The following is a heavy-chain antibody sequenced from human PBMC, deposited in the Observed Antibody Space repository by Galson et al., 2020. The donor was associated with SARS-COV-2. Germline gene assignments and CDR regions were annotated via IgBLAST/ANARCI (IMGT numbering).Heavy chain of an antibody. CDR1: GGSISSNNYY. J-gene: IGHJ4*02. D-gene: IGHD6-13*01. CDR3: ARGGAADEYYFDY. V-gene: IGHV4-39*07. CDR2: IYYSGST. Sequence: SETLSITCTVSGGSISSNNYYWGWIRQPPGKGLEWIGSIYYSGSTYYNPSLKSRVTISVDTSKNQFSLKLNSVTAADTAVYYCARGGAADEYYFDYWGQGTLVTVSS.